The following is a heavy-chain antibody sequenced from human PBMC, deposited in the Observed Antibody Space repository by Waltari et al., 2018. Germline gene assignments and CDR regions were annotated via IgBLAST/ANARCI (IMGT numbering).Heavy chain of an antibody. CDR2: IRYDGSNK. V-gene: IGHV3-30*02. D-gene: IGHD3-22*01. Sequence: QVQLVESGGGVVQPGGSPRLSCAASGFTFSSYGMHWVRQAPGKGLEWVAFIRYDGSNKYYADSVKGRFTISRDNSKNTLYLQMNSLRAEDTAVYYCAKWPYYYDSSGRAGWGQGTLVTVSS. CDR1: GFTFSSYG. J-gene: IGHJ4*02. CDR3: AKWPYYYDSSGRAG.